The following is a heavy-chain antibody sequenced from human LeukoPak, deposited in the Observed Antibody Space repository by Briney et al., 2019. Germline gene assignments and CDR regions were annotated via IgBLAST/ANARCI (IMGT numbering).Heavy chain of an antibody. CDR1: GFIFSSDD. Sequence: GGSLRLSCAASGFIFSSDDMHWVRQAPGKGLEWGAGIQSNGRNKYYVDSVKGRFAISRDNSKGTLYLQVNSLRVEDTALYYCARESEGGTGTSCPDYWGQGTLVTVSS. V-gene: IGHV3-33*05. CDR3: ARESEGGTGTSCPDY. J-gene: IGHJ4*02. D-gene: IGHD2-2*01. CDR2: IQSNGRNK.